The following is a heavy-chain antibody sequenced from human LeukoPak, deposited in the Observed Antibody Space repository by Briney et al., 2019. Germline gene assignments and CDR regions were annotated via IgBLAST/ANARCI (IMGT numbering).Heavy chain of an antibody. CDR2: IYTSGST. J-gene: IGHJ4*02. D-gene: IGHD2-15*01. V-gene: IGHV4-4*07. Sequence: SSETLSLTCSVSGGSISSYYWSWIRQPAGKGLEWIGRIYTSGSTNYNPSLKSRVTISVDKSNNQLSLNLTSVTAADTAVYYCARDGNGSRAFDYWGQGTLVTVFS. CDR3: ARDGNGSRAFDY. CDR1: GGSISSYY.